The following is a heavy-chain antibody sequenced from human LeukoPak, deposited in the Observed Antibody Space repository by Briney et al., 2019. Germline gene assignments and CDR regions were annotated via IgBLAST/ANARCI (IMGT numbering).Heavy chain of an antibody. CDR2: ISSSSSYI. CDR3: ARTDYDILTSNWFDP. D-gene: IGHD3-9*01. CDR1: GFTFSSYS. V-gene: IGHV3-21*01. Sequence: GGSPRLSCAASGFTFSSYSMNWVRQAPGKGLEWVSSISSSSSYIYYADSVKGRFTISRDNAKNSLYLQMNSLRAEDTAVYYCARTDYDILTSNWFDPWGQGTLVTVSS. J-gene: IGHJ5*02.